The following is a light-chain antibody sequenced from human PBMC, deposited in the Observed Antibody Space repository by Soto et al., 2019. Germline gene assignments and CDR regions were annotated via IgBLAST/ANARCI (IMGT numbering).Light chain of an antibody. CDR2: YDD. Sequence: QSVLTQPPSVSEAPRQRVTISCSGSSSNIGNNAVNWYQQLPGKAPKLLIYYDDLLPSVVSDRFSGTKSGTSASLAISGLQSEDEADYYCAAWDDSLNGLVFGTGTKGTVL. V-gene: IGLV1-36*01. CDR1: SSNIGNNA. J-gene: IGLJ1*01. CDR3: AAWDDSLNGLV.